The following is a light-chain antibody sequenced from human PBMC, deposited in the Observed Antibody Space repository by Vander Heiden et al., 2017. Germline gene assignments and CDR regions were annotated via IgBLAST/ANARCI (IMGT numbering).Light chain of an antibody. CDR1: SSNIGSNY. J-gene: IGLJ2*01. Sequence: QSVLTPPPSASGTPGQMVTLPCSGSSSNIGSNYVFWYQRLPGTAPKLLIYQNNLRPSGVPDRFSGSKSGTSASLAISGLRSEDEADYYCAAWDDSLSGLVFGGGTKLTVL. CDR3: AAWDDSLSGLV. CDR2: QNN. V-gene: IGLV1-47*01.